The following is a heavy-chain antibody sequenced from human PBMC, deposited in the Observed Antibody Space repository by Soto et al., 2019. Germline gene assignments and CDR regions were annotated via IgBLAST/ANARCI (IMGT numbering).Heavy chain of an antibody. CDR2: ISGSGGST. CDR3: AKDGVAARGNYYYGMDV. V-gene: IGHV3-23*01. CDR1: GFTFSSYA. J-gene: IGHJ6*02. Sequence: VQLLESGGGLVQPGGSLRLSCAASGFTFSSYAMSWVRQAPGKGLEWVSAISGSGGSTYYADSVKGRFTISRDNSKNTLYLQMNSLRAEDTAVYYCAKDGVAARGNYYYGMDVWGQGTTVTVSS. D-gene: IGHD6-6*01.